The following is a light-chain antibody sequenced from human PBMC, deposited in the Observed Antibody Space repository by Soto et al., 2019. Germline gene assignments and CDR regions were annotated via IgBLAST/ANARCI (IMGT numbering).Light chain of an antibody. Sequence: DIQMTQSSSTLSASVGDRVTITCRPSQSISSWLTWYQQKPGKAPKLLIYKASSLESGVPSRFSGSGSGTEFTLTISSLQPDDFSNYNCNQYINYFRTFGQVTIVYIK. CDR2: KAS. J-gene: IGKJ1*01. CDR3: NQYINYFRT. V-gene: IGKV1-5*03. CDR1: QSISSW.